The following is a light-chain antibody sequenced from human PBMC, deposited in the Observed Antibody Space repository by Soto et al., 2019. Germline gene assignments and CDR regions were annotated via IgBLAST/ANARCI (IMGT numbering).Light chain of an antibody. Sequence: ETVLTQSPATLSLSPGERATLSCGASQSVSSYLAWYQQKTGQAPRLLIYDASTRATGIPDRFSGSGSGTDFTLTISRLEPADFAVYYCQQRSNWPLTFGGGTKVDI. J-gene: IGKJ4*01. CDR1: QSVSSY. CDR3: QQRSNWPLT. CDR2: DAS. V-gene: IGKV3-11*01.